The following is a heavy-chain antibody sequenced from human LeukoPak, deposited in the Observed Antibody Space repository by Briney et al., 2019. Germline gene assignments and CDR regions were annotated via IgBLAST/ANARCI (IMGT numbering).Heavy chain of an antibody. D-gene: IGHD6-6*01. V-gene: IGHV3-7*01. CDR3: VGGTRGNSF. CDR2: INEDWRDK. Sequence: GASLRPSCTASGFSFSYYWICWVRQPPGNGQGCVAIINEDWRDKNYVDSASGRFTISRDNAKSSLYRQMNRVRVEDTAVYYCVGGTRGNSFWGQGTQVTVSS. J-gene: IGHJ4*02. CDR1: GFSFSYYW.